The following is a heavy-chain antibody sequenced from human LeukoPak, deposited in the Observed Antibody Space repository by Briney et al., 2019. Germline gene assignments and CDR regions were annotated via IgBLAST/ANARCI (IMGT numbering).Heavy chain of an antibody. CDR1: GFTVSSNY. V-gene: IGHV3-66*02. CDR3: ARAPWDV. CDR2: IYSGGST. Sequence: GGSLRLSCAASGFTVSSNYMSWVRQAPGKGLEWVSVIYSGGSTYYADSMNGRFTISRDNSKNTLYLQMNSLRAEDTAVYYCARAPWDVWGKGTTVTVSS. J-gene: IGHJ6*04.